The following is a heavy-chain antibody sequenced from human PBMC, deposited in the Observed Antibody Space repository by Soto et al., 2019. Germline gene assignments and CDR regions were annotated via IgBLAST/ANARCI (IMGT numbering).Heavy chain of an antibody. CDR3: ARDPGIAVAAPFDY. J-gene: IGHJ4*02. Sequence: PSQTLSLTCAISGDSVSSNSAAWNWIRQSPSRGLEWLGRTYYRSKWYNDYAVSVKSRITINPDTSKNQFPLQLNSVTPEDTAVYYCARDPGIAVAAPFDYWGQGTLVTVSS. CDR2: TYYRSKWYN. D-gene: IGHD6-19*01. V-gene: IGHV6-1*01. CDR1: GDSVSSNSAA.